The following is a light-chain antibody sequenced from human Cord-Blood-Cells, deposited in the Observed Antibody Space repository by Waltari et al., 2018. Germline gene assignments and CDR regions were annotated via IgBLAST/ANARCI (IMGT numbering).Light chain of an antibody. Sequence: AIRMTQSPSSLSASTGDRVTITCRASQGISSYLAWYQQKPGKAPKLLIYAASTLQSGVPSRFSGSGSGTDFTLTISCLQSEDCATYYCQQYYSYPTFGQGTRLEIK. CDR2: AAS. CDR3: QQYYSYPT. CDR1: QGISSY. V-gene: IGKV1-8*01. J-gene: IGKJ5*01.